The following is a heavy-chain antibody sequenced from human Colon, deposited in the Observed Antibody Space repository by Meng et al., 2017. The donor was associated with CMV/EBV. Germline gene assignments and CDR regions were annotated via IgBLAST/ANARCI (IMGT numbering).Heavy chain of an antibody. J-gene: IGHJ5*02. CDR3: ARGGKYTSGSYFDP. CDR1: GDVVSSTSAA. V-gene: IGHV6-1*01. Sequence: PLQQSGPGLVKPSQTLSLTCAISGDVVSSTSAAWNWIRQSPSRGLEWLGRTYYRSQWYNEYAVSVRSRITINPDTAKNQFSLQLNSVTPEDTAVYYCARGGKYTSGSYFDPWGQGTLVTVSS. D-gene: IGHD6-19*01. CDR2: TYYRSQWYN.